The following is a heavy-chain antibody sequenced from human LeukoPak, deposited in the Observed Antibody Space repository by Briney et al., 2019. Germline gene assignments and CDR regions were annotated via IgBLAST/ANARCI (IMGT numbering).Heavy chain of an antibody. D-gene: IGHD4-23*01. CDR1: GFTFSTYA. V-gene: IGHV3-23*01. CDR2: LSGNGNTI. Sequence: GGSLRLSCAASGFTFSTYAMSWVRQAPGKGLECVSALSGNGNTIYYADSVKGRFTIPRDNSKNTLSLQMNSLRAEDTAVYYCAKALYGGHDYWGQGTLVTVSS. J-gene: IGHJ4*02. CDR3: AKALYGGHDY.